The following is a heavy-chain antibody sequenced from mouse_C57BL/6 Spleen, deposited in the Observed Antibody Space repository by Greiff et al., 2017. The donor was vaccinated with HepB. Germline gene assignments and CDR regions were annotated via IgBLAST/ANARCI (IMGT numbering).Heavy chain of an antibody. J-gene: IGHJ4*01. D-gene: IGHD1-1*01. Sequence: QVQLKQPGAELVKPGASVKLSCKASGYTFTSYWMHWVKQRPGQGLEWIGMIHPNSGSTNYNEKFKSKATLTVDKSSSTAYMQLSSLTSEDSAVYYCARLPATVSYYAMDYWGQGTSVTVSS. CDR3: ARLPATVSYYAMDY. CDR2: IHPNSGST. V-gene: IGHV1-64*01. CDR1: GYTFTSYW.